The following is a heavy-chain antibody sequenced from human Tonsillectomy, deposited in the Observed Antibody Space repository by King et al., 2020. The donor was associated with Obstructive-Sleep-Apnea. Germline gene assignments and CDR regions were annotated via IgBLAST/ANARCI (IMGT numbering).Heavy chain of an antibody. CDR2: IKSKTDGGTT. D-gene: IGHD6-13*01. CDR3: TGTGYSSSWYVEPPEKTQAAFGN. Sequence: VQLVESGGGLVKPGGSLRLSCAASGFTFSNAWMSWVRQAPGKGLEWVGRIKSKTDGGTTDYAAPVKGRFTISRDDSKNTLYLQMNSLKTEDTAVYYCTGTGYSSSWYVEPPEKTQAAFGNWGQGTLVTVSS. CDR1: GFTFSNAW. V-gene: IGHV3-15*01. J-gene: IGHJ4*02.